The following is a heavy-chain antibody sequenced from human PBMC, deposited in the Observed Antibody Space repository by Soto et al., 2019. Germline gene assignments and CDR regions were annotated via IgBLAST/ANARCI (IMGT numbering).Heavy chain of an antibody. CDR1: GFTFSSYS. CDR3: ARAGGVTIFGVVIGIDY. V-gene: IGHV3-21*01. CDR2: ISSSSSYI. D-gene: IGHD3-3*01. J-gene: IGHJ4*02. Sequence: GGSLRLSCAASGFTFSSYSMNWVRQAPGKGLEWVSSISSSSSYIYYADSVKGRFTISRDNAKNSLYLQMNSLRAEDTAVYYCARAGGVTIFGVVIGIDYWGQGTLVTVS.